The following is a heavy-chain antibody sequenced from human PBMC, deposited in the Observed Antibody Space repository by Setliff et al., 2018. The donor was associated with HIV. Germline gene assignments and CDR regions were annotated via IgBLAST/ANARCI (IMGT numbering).Heavy chain of an antibody. D-gene: IGHD3-22*01. CDR1: GASIRGHY. Sequence: SETLSLTSSVSGASIRGHYWSWIRQSPGKGLEWIGNIYYSGNTNYNPSFKSRVTISVDTSKNQFSLRVNSVTAADTAVYYCARSLVPSGYYYGRHAFDIWGQGTKVTVSS. CDR3: ARSLVPSGYYYGRHAFDI. V-gene: IGHV4-59*08. J-gene: IGHJ3*02. CDR2: IYYSGNT.